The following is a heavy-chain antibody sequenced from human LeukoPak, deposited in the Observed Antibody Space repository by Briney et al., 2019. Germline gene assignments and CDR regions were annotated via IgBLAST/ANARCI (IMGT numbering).Heavy chain of an antibody. CDR2: IRYDGNSE. D-gene: IGHD5-24*01. CDR3: AKGGDGYNYGSYFDY. CDR1: GFTFSSYG. Sequence: PGGSLRLSCAASGFTFSSYGMHWVRQAPGKGPEWVAFIRYDGNSEFYVDSVKGRFTISRDNSKNTLYLQMNSLRAEDTAVYYCAKGGDGYNYGSYFDYWGQGTLVTVSS. J-gene: IGHJ4*02. V-gene: IGHV3-30*02.